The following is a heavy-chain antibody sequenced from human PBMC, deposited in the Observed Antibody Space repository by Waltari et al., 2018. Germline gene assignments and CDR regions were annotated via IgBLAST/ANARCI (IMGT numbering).Heavy chain of an antibody. D-gene: IGHD3-10*01. J-gene: IGHJ4*02. V-gene: IGHV3-73*01. CDR1: GFTFSGSA. Sequence: EVQLVESGGGLVQPGGSLKLSCAASGFTFSGSAMHWVRQASGQGLEWVGRIRSKANSDATAYAGSVKGRFTISREESKDTAYLQMNSLKTEDTAVYYCTRGLYGSGTSDDYWGQGTLVTVSS. CDR2: IRSKANSDAT. CDR3: TRGLYGSGTSDDY.